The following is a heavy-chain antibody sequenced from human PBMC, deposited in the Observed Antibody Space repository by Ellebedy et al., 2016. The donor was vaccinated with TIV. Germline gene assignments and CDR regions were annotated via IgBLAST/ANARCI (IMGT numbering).Heavy chain of an antibody. D-gene: IGHD1-26*01. CDR3: AVGGAGGYAYYGMDV. V-gene: IGHV1-18*01. J-gene: IGHJ6*02. Sequence: AASVKVSCKAPAYTFTSNGFTWVRQAPGQGLEWLGWISADSGNTNYAQNLQGRVTMTRDTSTSKAYMELRSLRSDDTAVHYCAVGGAGGYAYYGMDVWGQGTTVTVSS. CDR2: ISADSGNT. CDR1: AYTFTSNG.